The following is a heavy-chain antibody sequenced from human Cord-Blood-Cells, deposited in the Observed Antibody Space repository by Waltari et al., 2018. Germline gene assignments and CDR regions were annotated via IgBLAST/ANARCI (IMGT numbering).Heavy chain of an antibody. Sequence: QVQLQQSGPGLVKPSQTLSLTCSISGDGVSSNRAARHGISQSPSLGLEWLGRTSCRSKWYNDYAVSVKSRITINPATSKNQFSLQLNSVTPEDTAVYYCARDYSGYDNYYYYGMDVWGQGTTVTVSS. CDR2: TSCRSKWYN. V-gene: IGHV6-1*01. D-gene: IGHD5-12*01. J-gene: IGHJ6*02. CDR1: GDGVSSNRAA. CDR3: ARDYSGYDNYYYYGMDV.